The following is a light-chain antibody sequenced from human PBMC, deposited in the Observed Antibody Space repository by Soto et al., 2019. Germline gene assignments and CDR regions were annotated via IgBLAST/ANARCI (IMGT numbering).Light chain of an antibody. CDR2: DAS. J-gene: IGKJ1*01. CDR3: QQSGSSPWT. Sequence: PGERATLSVMASQSVSSYLSWYNQKPGQAPRLLIYDASNRATGIPDRFSGSGSGTDFTLTISSLEPEDFAVYFCQQSGSSPWTFGHGTKVDIK. CDR1: QSVSSY. V-gene: IGKV3-20*01.